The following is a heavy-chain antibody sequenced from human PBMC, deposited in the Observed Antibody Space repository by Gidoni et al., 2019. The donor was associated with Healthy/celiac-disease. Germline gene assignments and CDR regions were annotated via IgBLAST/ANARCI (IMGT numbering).Heavy chain of an antibody. CDR3: ARDRGRDTAMVNPSYYFDY. V-gene: IGHV1-46*01. Sequence: MHWVRQAPGQGLEWMGIINPSGGSTSYAQKVQGRVTMTRDTSTSTVYMELSSLRSEDTAVYYCARDRGRDTAMVNPSYYFDYWGQGTLVTVSS. D-gene: IGHD5-18*01. J-gene: IGHJ4*02. CDR2: INPSGGST.